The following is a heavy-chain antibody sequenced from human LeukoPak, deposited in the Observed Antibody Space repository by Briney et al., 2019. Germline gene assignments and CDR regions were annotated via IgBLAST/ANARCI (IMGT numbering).Heavy chain of an antibody. CDR2: INHSGST. V-gene: IGHV4-34*01. Sequence: SETLSLTCAVYGGSFSGYYWSWIRQPPGKGLEWIGEINHSGSTNYNPSLKSRVTISVDTSKNQFSLKLSSVTAADTAVYYCARFIAAAGTRAAPRLDPWGQGTLVTVSS. J-gene: IGHJ5*02. D-gene: IGHD6-13*01. CDR3: ARFIAAAGTRAAPRLDP. CDR1: GGSFSGYY.